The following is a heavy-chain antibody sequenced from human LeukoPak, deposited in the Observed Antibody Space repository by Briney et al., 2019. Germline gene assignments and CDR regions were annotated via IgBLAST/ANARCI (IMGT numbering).Heavy chain of an antibody. CDR3: AKDHSSEGWPTFDH. CDR1: GGSIISYH. CDR2: ITNNAGKT. V-gene: IGHV3-23*01. D-gene: IGHD3-22*01. Sequence: PSETLSLTCTVSGGSIISYHWSWVRQAPGKGLEWLSSITNNAGKTYYADSVKGRFTITRDTSRNMVFLQMNSLRADDTALYYCAKDHSSEGWPTFDHWGQGTLVTVSS. J-gene: IGHJ4*02.